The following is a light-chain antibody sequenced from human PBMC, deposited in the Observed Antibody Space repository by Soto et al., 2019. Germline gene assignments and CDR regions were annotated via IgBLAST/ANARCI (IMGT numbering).Light chain of an antibody. CDR1: SSNIGSYA. CDR3: SSYTSISTYV. V-gene: IGLV1-44*01. CDR2: SND. J-gene: IGLJ1*01. Sequence: QSVLTQPPSASGTPGQRVTISCSGSSSNIGSYAVNWYQQLPGTAPKLLIYSNDQRPSGVPDRFSGSKSGTSASLAIGGLQSEDEADYYCSSYTSISTYVFGTGTKVTVL.